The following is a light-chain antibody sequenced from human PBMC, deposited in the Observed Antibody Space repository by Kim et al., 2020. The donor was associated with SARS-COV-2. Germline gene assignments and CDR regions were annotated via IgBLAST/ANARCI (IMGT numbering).Light chain of an antibody. CDR3: QQRSNWYT. V-gene: IGKV3-11*01. J-gene: IGKJ2*01. CDR1: QSISSS. CDR2: DAF. Sequence: EIVLTQSPVTLSLSPGDRATLFCRASQSISSSLAWYQHKPGQAPRLLSYDAFNRATGIPARFSGSGSGTDFTLTISSLEPEDFAVYYCQQRSNWYTFGQGTKLEIK.